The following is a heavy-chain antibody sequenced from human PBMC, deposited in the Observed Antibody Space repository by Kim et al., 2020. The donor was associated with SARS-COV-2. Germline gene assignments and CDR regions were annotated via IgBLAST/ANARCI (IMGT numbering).Heavy chain of an antibody. Sequence: GGSLRLSCAASGFTFSSYSMNGVRQAPGKGLEWVSYISSSSSTIYYADTVKGRFTISRDNAKNSLYLQMNSLRDEDTAVYYCASQLGDSFHYYYYGMDVWGQGTTVTVSS. CDR2: ISSSSSTI. J-gene: IGHJ6*02. D-gene: IGHD5-18*01. CDR1: GFTFSSYS. CDR3: ASQLGDSFHYYYYGMDV. V-gene: IGHV3-48*02.